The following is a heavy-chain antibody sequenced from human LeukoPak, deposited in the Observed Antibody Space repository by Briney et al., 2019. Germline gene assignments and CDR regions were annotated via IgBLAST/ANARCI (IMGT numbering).Heavy chain of an antibody. CDR3: AKAKNHYYYYMDV. V-gene: IGHV3-23*01. CDR2: ISAGGATS. CDR1: GFTFSSYA. J-gene: IGHJ6*03. Sequence: PGGSLRLSCAASGFTFSSYALTWVRQAPGRGLEWVSIISAGGATSYYADSVKGRVAISRDNSKNTLHLQMNSLRAEDTAVYYCAKAKNHYYYYMDVWGKGTTVTVSS.